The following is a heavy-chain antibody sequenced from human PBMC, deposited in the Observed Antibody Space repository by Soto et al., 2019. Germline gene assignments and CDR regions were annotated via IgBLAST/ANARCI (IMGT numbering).Heavy chain of an antibody. J-gene: IGHJ4*02. CDR2: INWSGDII. CDR1: GFTFDDYA. V-gene: IGHV3-9*01. D-gene: IGHD6-19*01. Sequence: GGSLRLSCAASGFTFDDYAMHWVRQAPGKGLEWVSGINWSGDIIRYADSVRGRFTISRDNAKNSLYLQMNSLRADDTAFYYCAKDTGSGWYYFDSWGQGTLVTVSS. CDR3: AKDTGSGWYYFDS.